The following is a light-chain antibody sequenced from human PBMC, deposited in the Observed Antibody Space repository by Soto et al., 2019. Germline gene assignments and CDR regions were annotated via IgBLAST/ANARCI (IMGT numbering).Light chain of an antibody. CDR1: QSVSSD. CDR3: QQYHDWPTIN. J-gene: IGKJ3*01. V-gene: IGKV3-15*01. Sequence: EIVMTQSPDTLSVSPGEGVTLSCRASQSVSSDLAWYQQKPVQSPRLLMYGASTRATDIPARFSGGGSGTEFTHTVSSLQSEDVAIYYCQQYHDWPTINFGPGTKVEIK. CDR2: GAS.